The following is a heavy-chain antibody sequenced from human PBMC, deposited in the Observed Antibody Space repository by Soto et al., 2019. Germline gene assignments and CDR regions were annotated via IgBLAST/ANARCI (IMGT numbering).Heavy chain of an antibody. Sequence: GESLKISCNTSGFSFTNYWITWVRQVPGKGLEWMGNIDPVDSYANYSPSFQGHVTFSVDTSISTAFLHWSSLKASDSATYFCARIESIARNWFDPWGQGTLVTVSS. D-gene: IGHD6-13*01. V-gene: IGHV5-10-1*01. J-gene: IGHJ5*02. CDR2: IDPVDSYA. CDR1: GFSFTNYW. CDR3: ARIESIARNWFDP.